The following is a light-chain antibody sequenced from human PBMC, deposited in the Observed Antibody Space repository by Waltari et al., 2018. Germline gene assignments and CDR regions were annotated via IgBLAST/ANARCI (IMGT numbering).Light chain of an antibody. CDR3: QQRKSWPIT. J-gene: IGKJ5*01. CDR1: QSINNY. CDR2: DSS. Sequence: EIVLTQSPATLSLSPGERATLSCRASQSINNYLARYQQKPGQAPRLLIYDSSNRATGIPARFSGSGSGTDFTLTISSLEPEDFAVYYCQQRKSWPITFGQGTRLEIE. V-gene: IGKV3-11*01.